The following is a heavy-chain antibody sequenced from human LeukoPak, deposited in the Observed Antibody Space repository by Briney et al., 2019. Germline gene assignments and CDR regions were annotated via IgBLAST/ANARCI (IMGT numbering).Heavy chain of an antibody. CDR2: ISSSSSYI. CDR1: GFTFSSYS. J-gene: IGHJ4*02. D-gene: IGHD1-26*01. CDR3: ARAPQYSGSYHDY. Sequence: PGGSLRLSCAASGFTFSSYSMNWVRQALGKGLEWVSSISSSSSYIYYADSVKGRFTISRDNAKNSLYLQMNSLRAEDTAVYYCARAPQYSGSYHDYWGQGTLVTVSS. V-gene: IGHV3-21*01.